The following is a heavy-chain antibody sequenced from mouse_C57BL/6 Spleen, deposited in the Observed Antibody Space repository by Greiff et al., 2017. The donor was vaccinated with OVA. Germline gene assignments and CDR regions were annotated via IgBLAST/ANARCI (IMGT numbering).Heavy chain of an antibody. CDR3: ARDDYGGVWYFDV. CDR2: INPNNGGT. D-gene: IGHD2-4*01. Sequence: VQLMQSGPELVKPGASVKISCKASGYTFTDYYMNWVQQSHGKSLEWIGDINPNNGGTSYNQKFKGKATLTVDKSSSTAYMELRSLTSEDSAVYYCARDDYGGVWYFDVWGTGTTVTVSS. V-gene: IGHV1-26*01. J-gene: IGHJ1*03. CDR1: GYTFTDYY.